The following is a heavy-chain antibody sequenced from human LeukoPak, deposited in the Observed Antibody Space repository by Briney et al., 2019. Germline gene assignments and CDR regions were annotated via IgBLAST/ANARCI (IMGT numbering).Heavy chain of an antibody. CDR1: GGSISGYY. J-gene: IGHJ6*03. D-gene: IGHD3-16*01. V-gene: IGHV4-59*01. Sequence: SENLSLTCTVSGGSISGYYWSWIRQPPGKGLEWIGYIYYSGSTSYNSSLKSRVTISVDTSKNQFSLKLSSVTAADTAVYYCARGDPGNYYYYMDVWGKGTTVTISS. CDR3: ARGDPGNYYYYMDV. CDR2: IYYSGST.